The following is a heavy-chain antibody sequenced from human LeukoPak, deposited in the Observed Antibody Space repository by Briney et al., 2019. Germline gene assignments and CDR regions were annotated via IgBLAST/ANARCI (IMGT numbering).Heavy chain of an antibody. CDR2: IHSGGTT. Sequence: GGSLRLSCAASGFTVNNNYMNWVRQAPGKGLEWVSVIHSGGTTYYADSVKGRSTISRDSSKNTLYLQMNSLRAEDTAVYYCARDSQIQSRGFDYWGQGTLVTVSS. CDR3: ARDSQIQSRGFDY. D-gene: IGHD5-18*01. V-gene: IGHV3-53*01. CDR1: GFTVNNNY. J-gene: IGHJ4*02.